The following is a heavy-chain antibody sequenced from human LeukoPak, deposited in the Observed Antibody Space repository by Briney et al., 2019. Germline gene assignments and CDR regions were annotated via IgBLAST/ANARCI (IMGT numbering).Heavy chain of an antibody. CDR1: GFAFSSYG. J-gene: IGHJ6*02. D-gene: IGHD2-2*01. V-gene: IGHV3-30*03. CDR3: ARELSGVVVPAAMPGYYYYGMDV. CDR2: ISYDGSNK. Sequence: GSLSLSCAASGFAFSSYGMHWVRQAPGKGLEWVAVISYDGSNKYYADSVKGRFTISRDNSKNTLYLQMNSLRAEDTAVYYCARELSGVVVPAAMPGYYYYGMDVWGQGTTVTVSS.